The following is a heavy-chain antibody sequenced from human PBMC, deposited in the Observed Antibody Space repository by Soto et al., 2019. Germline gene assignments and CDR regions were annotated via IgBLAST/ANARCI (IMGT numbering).Heavy chain of an antibody. CDR1: GFTFGDYA. CDR3: TRDVPVGYYDSGGYYRFDY. Sequence: QRLSCTASGFTFGDYAMSWFRQAPGKGLEWVGFIRSKAYGGTTEYAASVKGRFTISRDDSKSIAYLQMNSLKTEDTAVYYCTRDVPVGYYDSGGYYRFDYWGQGTLVTVSS. J-gene: IGHJ4*02. CDR2: IRSKAYGGTT. D-gene: IGHD3-22*01. V-gene: IGHV3-49*03.